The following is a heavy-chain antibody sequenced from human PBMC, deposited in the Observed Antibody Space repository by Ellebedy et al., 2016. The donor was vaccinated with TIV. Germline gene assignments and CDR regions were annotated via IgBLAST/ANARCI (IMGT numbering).Heavy chain of an antibody. D-gene: IGHD2-2*01. CDR2: IWYDGTNK. CDR1: GFTFSSYA. CDR3: ARDGEEYCSTTTCYRSLHSRDGLDI. Sequence: GGSLRFSCGASGFTFSSYAMHWVRQAPGKGLEWVAVIWYDGTNKYFADSVKGRFTVSRDNSQNTLYLQMNSLRAEDTVVYYCARDGEEYCSTTTCYRSLHSRDGLDIWGQGTMVTVSS. J-gene: IGHJ3*02. V-gene: IGHV3-33*01.